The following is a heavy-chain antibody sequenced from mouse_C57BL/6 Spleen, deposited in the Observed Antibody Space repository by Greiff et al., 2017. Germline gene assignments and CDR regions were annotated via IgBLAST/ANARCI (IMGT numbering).Heavy chain of an antibody. CDR2: IYPGDGDT. Sequence: LQQSGASVKISCKASGYAFSSYWMNWVKQRPGKGLEWIGQIYPGDGDTNYNGKFKGKATLTADKSSSTAYMQLSSLTSEDSAVYFCARSGYGSSYYFDYWGQGTTLTVSS. J-gene: IGHJ2*01. CDR3: ARSGYGSSYYFDY. V-gene: IGHV1-80*01. CDR1: GYAFSSYW. D-gene: IGHD1-1*01.